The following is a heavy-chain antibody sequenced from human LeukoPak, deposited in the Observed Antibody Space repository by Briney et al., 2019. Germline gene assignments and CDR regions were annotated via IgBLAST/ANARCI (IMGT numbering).Heavy chain of an antibody. CDR3: AKGAEAYGSGSYTHY. Sequence: GGSLRLSCAASGFTFSSYAMSWVRQAPGKGLEWVSAISGSGGSTYYADSVKGRFTISRDNSKNTLYLQINSPRADDTAVYYCAKGAEAYGSGSYTHYWGQGTLVTVSS. V-gene: IGHV3-23*01. CDR2: ISGSGGST. CDR1: GFTFSSYA. D-gene: IGHD3-10*01. J-gene: IGHJ4*02.